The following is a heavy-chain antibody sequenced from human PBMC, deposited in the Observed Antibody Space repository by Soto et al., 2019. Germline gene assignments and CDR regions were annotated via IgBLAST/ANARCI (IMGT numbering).Heavy chain of an antibody. CDR2: IIPIFGTA. V-gene: IGHV1-69*01. Sequence: QVQLVQSGAEVKKPGSSVKVSCKASGGTFSSYAISWVRQAPGQGLEWMGGIIPIFGTANYTQKFQGRVTITADESTSTAYMELSSLRSEDTAVYYCAEVTDRVGATSWFDPWGQGTLVTVSS. CDR3: AEVTDRVGATSWFDP. J-gene: IGHJ5*02. D-gene: IGHD1-26*01. CDR1: GGTFSSYA.